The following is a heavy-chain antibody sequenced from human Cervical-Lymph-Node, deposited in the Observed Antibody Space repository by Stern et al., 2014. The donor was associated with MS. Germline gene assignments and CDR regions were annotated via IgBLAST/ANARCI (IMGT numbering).Heavy chain of an antibody. Sequence: VQLVESGGGLVQPGGSLRLSCAASGFSFDSYWMSWVRQAPGKGLEWGANIRKDAGDKTYVDYVKGRFTVSRDNAKNSLYLQLDSLRVDDTAVYYCARLEYTSWSRGFDSWGQGTLVTVSS. CDR1: GFSFDSYW. D-gene: IGHD6-6*01. J-gene: IGHJ4*02. V-gene: IGHV3-7*01. CDR2: IRKDAGDK. CDR3: ARLEYTSWSRGFDS.